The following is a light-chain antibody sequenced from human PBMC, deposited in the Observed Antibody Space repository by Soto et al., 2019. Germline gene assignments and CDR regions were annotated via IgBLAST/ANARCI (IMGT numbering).Light chain of an antibody. CDR2: GAS. J-gene: IGKJ2*01. Sequence: EVVMTQSPATLSVSPGERATLSCRASQSVNSNLAWYQQKPGQAPRLLIYGASTRATGVPARFTGSGFGTEFTLAISSLQSEDFAVYYCQQYNNWYTFGQGTKLEIK. V-gene: IGKV3-15*01. CDR3: QQYNNWYT. CDR1: QSVNSN.